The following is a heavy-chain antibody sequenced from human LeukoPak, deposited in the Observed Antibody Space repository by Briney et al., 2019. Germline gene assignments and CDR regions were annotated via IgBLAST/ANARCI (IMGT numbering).Heavy chain of an antibody. Sequence: SETLSLTCTVSGYSISSGYYWGWIRQPPGKGLEWIGSIYYSGSTYYNPSLKSRVTISVDTSKNQFSLKLSSVTAADTAVYYCARRHYYGSRWFDPWGQGTLVTVSS. CDR1: GYSISSGYY. CDR3: ARRHYYGSRWFDP. J-gene: IGHJ5*02. D-gene: IGHD3-10*01. CDR2: IYYSGST. V-gene: IGHV4-38-2*02.